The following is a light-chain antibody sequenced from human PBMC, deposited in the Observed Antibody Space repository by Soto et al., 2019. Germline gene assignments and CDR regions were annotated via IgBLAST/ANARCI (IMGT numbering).Light chain of an antibody. CDR2: DVS. CDR1: SSDVGAYNY. CDR3: NSYTTSSTHI. V-gene: IGLV2-14*01. J-gene: IGLJ2*01. Sequence: SALTQPASVSGSPGQSITIPCTGTSSDVGAYNYVSWYQQHPDKAPKLIIYDVSNRPSGVSNRFSGSKSGNTASLTISGLQTEDEADYYCNSYTTSSTHIFGGGTKLTVL.